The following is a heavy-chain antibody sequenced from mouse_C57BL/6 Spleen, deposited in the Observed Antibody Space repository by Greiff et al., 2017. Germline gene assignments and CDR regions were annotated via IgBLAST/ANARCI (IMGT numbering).Heavy chain of an antibody. J-gene: IGHJ2*01. CDR3: AWGYSNYGGY. CDR1: GFNIKNTY. Sequence: VQLKESVAELVRPGASVKLSCTASGFNIKNTYMHWVKQRPEQGLEWIGRIDPANGNTKYAPKFQGKATITADKSSNTAYLQLSSLTSEDIASYDGAWGYSNYGGYWGQGTTLTVSS. D-gene: IGHD2-5*01. V-gene: IGHV14-3*01. CDR2: IDPANGNT.